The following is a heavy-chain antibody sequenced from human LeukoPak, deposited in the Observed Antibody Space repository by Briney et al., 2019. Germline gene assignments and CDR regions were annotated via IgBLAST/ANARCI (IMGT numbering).Heavy chain of an antibody. V-gene: IGHV1-46*01. CDR2: INPSGGST. D-gene: IGHD3-10*01. J-gene: IGHJ4*02. CDR1: GYTFTSYY. CDR3: ASDSYYYGSGSYYLDY. Sequence: GASVKVSCKASGYTFTSYYMHWVRQAPGQGLEWMGIINPSGGSTSYAQKFQGRVTMTRDTSISTAYMELSRLRSDDTAVYYCASDSYYYGSGSYYLDYWGQGTLVTVSS.